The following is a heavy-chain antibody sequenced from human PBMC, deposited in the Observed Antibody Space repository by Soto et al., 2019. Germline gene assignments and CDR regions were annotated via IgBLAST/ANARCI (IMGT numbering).Heavy chain of an antibody. CDR2: ISGSGGST. J-gene: IGHJ3*02. CDR1: GFTFSSYA. Sequence: GGSLRLSCAASGFTFSSYAMSWVRQAPGKGLEWVSAISGSGGSTYYADSVKGRFTISRDNSKNTLYLQMNSLRAEDTAVYYCAKASSLLWFGLHVAFDIWGQGTMVTVSS. CDR3: AKASSLLWFGLHVAFDI. D-gene: IGHD3-10*01. V-gene: IGHV3-23*01.